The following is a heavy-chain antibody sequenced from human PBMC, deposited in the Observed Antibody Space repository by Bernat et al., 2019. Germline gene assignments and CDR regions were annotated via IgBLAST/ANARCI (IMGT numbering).Heavy chain of an antibody. D-gene: IGHD4-17*01. CDR3: TTVLPDDYGDDY. V-gene: IGHV3-15*01. CDR1: GFTFSNAW. CDR2: IKSKTDGGTT. Sequence: EVQLVESGGDWVQPGGSLRLSCVASGFTFSNAWMSWVRQAPGKGLEWVGRIKSKTDGGTTDYAAPVKGRFTISRDDSKNTLYLQMNSLKTEDTAVYYCTTVLPDDYGDDYWGQGTLVTVSS. J-gene: IGHJ4*02.